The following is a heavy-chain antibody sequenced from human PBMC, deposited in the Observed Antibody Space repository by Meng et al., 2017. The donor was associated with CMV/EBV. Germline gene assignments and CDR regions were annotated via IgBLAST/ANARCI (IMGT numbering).Heavy chain of an antibody. CDR2: ISGSGGRT. CDR3: ARDGYSSSWYGPGYYYYYYGMDV. D-gene: IGHD6-13*01. J-gene: IGHJ6*02. Sequence: GESLKISCAASGFTFSSYAMSWVRQAPGKGLEWVSSISGSGGRTYHADSVKGRFTISRDNSKNTLYLQMNSLRAEDTAVYYCARDGYSSSWYGPGYYYYYYGMDVWGQGTTVTVSS. CDR1: GFTFSSYA. V-gene: IGHV3-23*01.